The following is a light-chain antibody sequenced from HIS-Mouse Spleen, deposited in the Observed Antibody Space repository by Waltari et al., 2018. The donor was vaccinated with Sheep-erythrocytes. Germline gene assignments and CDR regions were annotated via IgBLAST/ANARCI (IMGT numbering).Light chain of an antibody. Sequence: SYVLTQPPSVSVAPGPTARITCGGNNIGSKSVHWYQQKPGQAPVLVVYDDSDRPSGIPERFSGSSSGTMATLTISGAQVEDEADYYCYSTDSSGKEVFGGGTKLTVL. CDR3: YSTDSSGKEV. V-gene: IGLV3-21*02. CDR2: DDS. CDR1: NIGSKS. J-gene: IGLJ2*01.